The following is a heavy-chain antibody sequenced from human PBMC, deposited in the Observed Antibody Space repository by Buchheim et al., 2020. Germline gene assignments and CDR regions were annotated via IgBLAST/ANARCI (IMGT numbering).Heavy chain of an antibody. CDR2: ISSSSSYI. Sequence: EVPLVESGGGLVKPGGSLRLSCAASGFTFSSYSMNWVRQAPGKGLEWVSSISSSSSYINYADSVKGRFTISRDNAKNSLYLQMNSLRAEDTAVYYCARDLDILTGYFDYWGQGTL. CDR1: GFTFSSYS. CDR3: ARDLDILTGYFDY. J-gene: IGHJ4*02. V-gene: IGHV3-21*01. D-gene: IGHD3-9*01.